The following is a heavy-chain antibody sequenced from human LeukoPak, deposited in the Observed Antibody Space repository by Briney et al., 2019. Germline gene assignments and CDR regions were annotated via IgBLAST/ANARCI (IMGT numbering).Heavy chain of an antibody. V-gene: IGHV1-2*02. CDR2: INPNSGGT. CDR1: GYTSTRSY. Sequence: ASVKVSCKASGYTSTRSYMHCVRQAPGQGLEWMGWINPNSGGTNYAQKSQGRVTMTRDTSLSTAYMELSRDDTDVYSVYYCTRDTPDYDVSGRPLGYWGQGTLVTVSS. CDR3: TRDTPDYDVSGRPLGY. D-gene: IGHD3-10*01. J-gene: IGHJ4*02.